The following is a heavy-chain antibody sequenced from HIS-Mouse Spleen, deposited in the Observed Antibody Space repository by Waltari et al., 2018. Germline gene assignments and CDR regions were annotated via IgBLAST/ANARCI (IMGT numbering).Heavy chain of an antibody. CDR3: AREIPYSSSWYDWYFDL. J-gene: IGHJ2*01. D-gene: IGHD6-13*01. CDR2: IYYRGST. V-gene: IGHV4-39*07. Sequence: QLQLQESGPGLVKPSETLSLTCTVSGGSISSSSYYWGWIRQPPGKGLEWNGSIYYRGSTYYNPSLKSRVTISVDTSKNQFSLKLSSVTAADTAVYYCAREIPYSSSWYDWYFDLWGRGTLVTVSS. CDR1: GGSISSSSYY.